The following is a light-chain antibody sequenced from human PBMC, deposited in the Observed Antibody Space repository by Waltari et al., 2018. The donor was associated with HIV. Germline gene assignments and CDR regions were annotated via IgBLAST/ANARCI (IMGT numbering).Light chain of an antibody. J-gene: IGLJ2*01. Sequence: SVLTQPPSESGAPGQRVTISCTGSSSHIGAGYEVHWYQQLPGTAPKLLIYGNSNRPSGVPDRFSGSKSGTSASLAITGLQAEDEADYYCQSYDSSPPVVFGGGTKLTVL. V-gene: IGLV1-40*01. CDR1: SSHIGAGYE. CDR3: QSYDSSPPVV. CDR2: GNS.